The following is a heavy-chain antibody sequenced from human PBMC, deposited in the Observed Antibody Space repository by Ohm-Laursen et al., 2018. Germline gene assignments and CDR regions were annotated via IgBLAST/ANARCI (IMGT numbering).Heavy chain of an antibody. J-gene: IGHJ4*02. CDR2: ISGSGGST. V-gene: IGHV3-23*01. CDR3: AKDRELRYFDWQFDY. CDR1: GFTFSSYA. D-gene: IGHD3-9*01. Sequence: SLRLSCTAPGFTFSSYAMSWVRQAPGKGLEWVSAISGSGGSTYYADSVKGRFTISRDNSNNILYLQMNSLRAEDTAVYYCAKDRELRYFDWQFDYWGQGTLVTVSS.